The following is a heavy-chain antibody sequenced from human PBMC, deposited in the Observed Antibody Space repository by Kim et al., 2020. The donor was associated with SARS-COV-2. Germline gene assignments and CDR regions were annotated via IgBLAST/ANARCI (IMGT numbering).Heavy chain of an antibody. CDR2: INSDGSTT. CDR3: ASRINGGNSGSDF. J-gene: IGHJ4*02. V-gene: IGHV3-74*01. Sequence: GVSLRLSCITSGFTFSNYWMHWVRQAPGKGLVWVSRINSDGSTTTNADSVKGRFTISRDNAKNTLYLQMNSLRADDTAVYYCASRINGGNSGSDFWGQGNLDPVST. CDR1: GFTFSNYW. D-gene: IGHD2-21*01.